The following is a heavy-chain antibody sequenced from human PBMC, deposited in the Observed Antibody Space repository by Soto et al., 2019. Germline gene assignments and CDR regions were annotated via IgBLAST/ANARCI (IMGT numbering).Heavy chain of an antibody. CDR2: IYSGGST. J-gene: IGHJ4*02. CDR1: GFTVSSNY. CDR3: SRVGLVVPSA. V-gene: IGHV3-66*01. Sequence: PGGSLRLSCAASGFTVSSNYMSWVRQAPGKGLEWVSVIYSGGSTYYADSVKGRFTISRDNSKNTLYLRMNSLRAEDTDVYYCSRVGLVVPSAWGQGTLVTVSS. D-gene: IGHD2-2*01.